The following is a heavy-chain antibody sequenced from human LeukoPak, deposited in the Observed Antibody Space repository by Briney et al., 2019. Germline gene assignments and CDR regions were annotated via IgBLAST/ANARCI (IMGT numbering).Heavy chain of an antibody. CDR3: AKGWYGYNLPPSDAFDI. CDR1: GFTLSSYE. V-gene: IGHV3-23*01. J-gene: IGHJ3*02. CDR2: IEYSETST. Sequence: GGSLRLSCTVSGFTLSSYEMSWIRQAPGKGLEWVSSIEYSETSTHYADSVKGRFTISRDNSKNTLYLQMNNLRAEDTAVYYCAKGWYGYNLPPSDAFDIWGQGTMVTVSS. D-gene: IGHD5-24*01.